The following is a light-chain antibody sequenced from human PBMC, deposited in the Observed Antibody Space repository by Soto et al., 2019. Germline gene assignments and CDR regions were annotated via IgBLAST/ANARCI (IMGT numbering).Light chain of an antibody. V-gene: IGKV3-20*01. CDR3: QQYGSSPRGT. J-gene: IGKJ1*01. CDR2: GAS. Sequence: EIVLTQSPGTLSLSPGERATLSCRASQSVSSSYLAWYQQKPGQAPRLLIYGASSRATGIPDRFRGSGCATNVTLTIIRREPEDFAVYYCQQYGSSPRGTFGQGTKVEIK. CDR1: QSVSSSY.